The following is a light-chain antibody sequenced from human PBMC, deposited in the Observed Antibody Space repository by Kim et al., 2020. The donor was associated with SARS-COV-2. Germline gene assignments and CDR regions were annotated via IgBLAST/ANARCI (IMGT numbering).Light chain of an antibody. J-gene: IGLJ3*02. V-gene: IGLV2-14*03. Sequence: QSALSQPASVSGSPGQSITISCTGTSSELGRYKSVSWYRQYPNKAPKLIIYDDTYRPSGVSNRFSGSKSGNTASLTISGLQAEDEADYYCNSFTTSNIWLFGGGTQLTVL. CDR1: SSELGRYKS. CDR3: NSFTTSNIWL. CDR2: DDT.